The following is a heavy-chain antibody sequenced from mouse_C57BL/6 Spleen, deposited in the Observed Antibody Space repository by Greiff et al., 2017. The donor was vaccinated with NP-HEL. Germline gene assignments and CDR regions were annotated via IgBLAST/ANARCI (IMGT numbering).Heavy chain of an antibody. CDR2: IYPGSGST. V-gene: IGHV1-55*01. CDR3: ARERGGYWYFDV. CDR1: GYTFTSYW. Sequence: QVQLQQPGAELVKPGASVKMSCKASGYTFTSYWITWVKQRPGQGLEWIGDIYPGSGSTNYNEKFKSKATLTVDTSSSTAYMQLSSLTSEDSAVYYCARERGGYWYFDVWGTGTTVTVSS. J-gene: IGHJ1*03.